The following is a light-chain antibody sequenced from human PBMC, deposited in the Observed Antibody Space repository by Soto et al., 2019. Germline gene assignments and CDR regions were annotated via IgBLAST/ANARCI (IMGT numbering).Light chain of an antibody. V-gene: IGLV2-23*01. J-gene: IGLJ1*01. Sequence: QYALTQAASGSGSPGQSITISCTGTSSDVGNYNLVSWYQQYPDKAPKLVIYEGSKRPSGVSNRFSGSKSGNTATLTISGLQAEDEADYYCCSYAGSSTDVFGTGTKVTVL. CDR2: EGS. CDR1: SSDVGNYNL. CDR3: CSYAGSSTDV.